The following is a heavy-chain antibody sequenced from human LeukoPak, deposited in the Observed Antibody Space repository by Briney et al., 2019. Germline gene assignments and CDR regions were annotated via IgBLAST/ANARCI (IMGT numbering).Heavy chain of an antibody. D-gene: IGHD2-2*01. J-gene: IGHJ5*02. CDR1: GGSISSYY. CDR2: IYYSGST. CDR3: ARRGHCSSTSCYYWFDP. Sequence: SETLSLTCTVSGGSISSYYWSWIRQPPGKGLEWIGYIYYSGSTYYNPSLKSRVTISVDTSKNQFSLKLSSVTAADTAVYYCARRGHCSSTSCYYWFDPWGQGTLVTVSS. V-gene: IGHV4-59*08.